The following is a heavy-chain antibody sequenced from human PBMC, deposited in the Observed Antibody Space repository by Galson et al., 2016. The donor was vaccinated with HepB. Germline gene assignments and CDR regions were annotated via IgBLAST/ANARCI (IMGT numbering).Heavy chain of an antibody. Sequence: SLRLSCAASGFKFSDYAMTWVRQGPGRGLEWVSSISARGDKTFSADSVKGRFTISRDNSRNTLFLQIDGLRIEDTAVYYCAKDLRITRPRYIGYQYSSWVSVEQPFDYWGQGTLVTVSS. CDR2: ISARGDKT. CDR1: GFKFSDYA. D-gene: IGHD5-12*01. J-gene: IGHJ4*02. CDR3: AKDLRITRPRYIGYQYSSWVSVEQPFDY. V-gene: IGHV3-23*01.